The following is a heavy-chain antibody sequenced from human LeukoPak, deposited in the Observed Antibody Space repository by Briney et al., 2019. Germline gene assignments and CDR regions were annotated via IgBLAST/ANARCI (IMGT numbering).Heavy chain of an antibody. J-gene: IGHJ5*02. CDR3: AREGGVCSSTSCYIRPGWFDP. D-gene: IGHD2-2*02. Sequence: GASVKVSCKASGYTFTSYDINWVRQATGQGLEWMGWMNPNSGNTGYAQKFQGRVTMTRNTSISTAYMELSSLRSEDTAVYYCAREGGVCSSTSCYIRPGWFDPWGQGTLVTVSS. CDR2: MNPNSGNT. V-gene: IGHV1-8*01. CDR1: GYTFTSYD.